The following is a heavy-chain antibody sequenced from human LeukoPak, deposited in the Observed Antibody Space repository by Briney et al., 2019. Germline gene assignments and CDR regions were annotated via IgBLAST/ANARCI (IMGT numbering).Heavy chain of an antibody. V-gene: IGHV4-59*01. Sequence: SETLSLTCTVSGGSISSYYWSWIRLPPGKGLEWIGYLSKSGNTNYSPSLKSRVTIFGDTSKNQFLLKLSSVTAADTAMYYCARARYVNSFYAFDIWGQGTLVTVCS. CDR2: LSKSGNT. J-gene: IGHJ3*02. CDR3: ARARYVNSFYAFDI. D-gene: IGHD3-9*01. CDR1: GGSISSYY.